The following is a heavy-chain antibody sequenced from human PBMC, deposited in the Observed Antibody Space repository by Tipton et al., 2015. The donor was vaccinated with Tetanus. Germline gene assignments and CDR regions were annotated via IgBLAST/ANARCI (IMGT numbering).Heavy chain of an antibody. V-gene: IGHV7-4-1*02. D-gene: IGHD2-15*01. J-gene: IGHJ3*02. CDR2: INTNTGNP. CDR1: GYTFTSYA. Sequence: QLVQSGSELKKPGASVKVSCKASGYTFTSYAMNWVRQAPGQGLEWMGWINTNTGNPTYAPGFTGRFVFSLDTSVSTAYLQISSLRAEDTAVDYCARDCGGSCYSQDAFDIWGQGTMVTVSS. CDR3: ARDCGGSCYSQDAFDI.